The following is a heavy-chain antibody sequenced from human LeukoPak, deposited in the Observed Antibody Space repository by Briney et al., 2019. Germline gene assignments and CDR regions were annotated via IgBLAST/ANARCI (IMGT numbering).Heavy chain of an antibody. CDR3: ARDFRNGGSYPPAFDY. D-gene: IGHD1-26*01. Sequence: GGSLRLSCAASGFTFSSYAMHWVRQAPGKGLEWVAVISYDGSNKYYADSVRGRFTISRDNSKNTLYLQMNSLRAEDTAVYYCARDFRNGGSYPPAFDYWGQGTLVTVSS. V-gene: IGHV3-30-3*01. CDR1: GFTFSSYA. J-gene: IGHJ4*02. CDR2: ISYDGSNK.